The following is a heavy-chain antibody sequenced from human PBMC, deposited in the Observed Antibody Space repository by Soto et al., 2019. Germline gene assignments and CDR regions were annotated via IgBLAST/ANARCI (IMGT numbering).Heavy chain of an antibody. CDR2: IMPIFRAP. CDR1: GYTFTSYT. Sequence: ASVKVSCKASGYTFTSYTIHWVRQAPGQRPEWMGGIMPIFRAPDYAQKFQGRVTITADEFTRTAYMEMNSLRSEDTAVYYCASWLKGPDIGNYYYGMDVWGQGTTVTVSS. V-gene: IGHV1-69*13. J-gene: IGHJ6*02. D-gene: IGHD2-15*01. CDR3: ASWLKGPDIGNYYYGMDV.